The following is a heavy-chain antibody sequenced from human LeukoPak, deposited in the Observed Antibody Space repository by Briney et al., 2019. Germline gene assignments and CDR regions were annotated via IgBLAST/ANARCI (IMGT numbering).Heavy chain of an antibody. J-gene: IGHJ5*02. D-gene: IGHD4-11*01. CDR3: ARESAYDYSNYVSWFDP. V-gene: IGHV3-21*01. CDR1: GFTFSSYS. Sequence: GGSLRLSCAASGFTFSSYSMNWVRHAPGKGLEWVSSISSSSSYIYYADSVEGRFTISRDNAKNSLYLQMNSLRAEDTAVYYCARESAYDYSNYVSWFDPWGQGTLVTVSS. CDR2: ISSSSSYI.